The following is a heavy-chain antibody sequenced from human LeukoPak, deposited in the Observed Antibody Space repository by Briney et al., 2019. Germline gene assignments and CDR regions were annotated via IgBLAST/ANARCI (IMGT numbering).Heavy chain of an antibody. J-gene: IGHJ4*02. V-gene: IGHV3-7*01. CDR2: IKQDGSEK. Sequence: GGSLRLSCAASGFTFSSYWMSWVRQAPGKGLEWVANIKQDGSEKYYVDSVKGRFTISRDNAKNSLYLQMNSLRAEDTAVYYCAKQAAAAKGGFDYWGQGTLVTVSS. D-gene: IGHD6-13*01. CDR1: GFTFSSYW. CDR3: AKQAAAAKGGFDY.